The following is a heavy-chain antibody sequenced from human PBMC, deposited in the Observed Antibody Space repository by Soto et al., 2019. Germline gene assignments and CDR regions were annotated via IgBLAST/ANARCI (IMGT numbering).Heavy chain of an antibody. CDR2: ISGSGGST. J-gene: IGHJ4*02. D-gene: IGHD3-16*01. CDR1: GFTFSSYA. V-gene: IGHV3-23*01. Sequence: EVQLLESGGGLLKPGGSLRLSCAASGFTFSSYAMSWVRQASGKGLEWVSTISGSGGSTYYADSVKGRFTISRDNSKNTLYLQMNSLRAEDTAVYYCAKDSENHYIWRSGNFDYWGQGTLVTVSS. CDR3: AKDSENHYIWRSGNFDY.